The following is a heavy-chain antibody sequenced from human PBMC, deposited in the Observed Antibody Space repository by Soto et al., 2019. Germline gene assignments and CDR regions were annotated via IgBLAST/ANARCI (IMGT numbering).Heavy chain of an antibody. J-gene: IGHJ2*01. CDR3: ARGNHRWLQLWYFDL. V-gene: IGHV1-69*12. D-gene: IGHD5-12*01. CDR2: IIPIFGTA. Sequence: QVQLVQSGAEVKKPGSSVTVSCKASRGTFSSYTISWVRQAPGQGLEWMGGIIPIFGTANYAQKFQGRVTITADESTSTAYMELSSPRSEDTAVYYCARGNHRWLQLWYFDLWGRGTLVTVSS. CDR1: RGTFSSYT.